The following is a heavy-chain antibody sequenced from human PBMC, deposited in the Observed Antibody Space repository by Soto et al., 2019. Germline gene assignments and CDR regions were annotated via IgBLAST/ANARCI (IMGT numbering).Heavy chain of an antibody. V-gene: IGHV1-46*01. J-gene: IGHJ6*02. CDR2: INPSGGST. CDR3: ARDLLVGAEYYYYGMDV. Sequence: QVQLVQSGAEVNKPGASVKVSCKASGYTFTSYYMHWVRQAPGQGLEWMGIINPSGGSTSYAQKFQGRVTMTRDTSTSTVYMELSSLRSEDTAVYYCARDLLVGAEYYYYGMDVWGQGTTVTVSS. CDR1: GYTFTSYY. D-gene: IGHD1-26*01.